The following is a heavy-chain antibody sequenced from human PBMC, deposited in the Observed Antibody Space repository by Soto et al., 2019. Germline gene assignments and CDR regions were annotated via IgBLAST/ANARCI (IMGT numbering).Heavy chain of an antibody. V-gene: IGHV3-66*01. CDR2: IYSGGST. CDR1: GFTVSSNY. Sequence: GGSLRLSCAASGFTVSSNYMSWVRQAPGKGLEWVSVIYSGGSTYYADSVKGRFTISRDNSKNTLYLQMNSLRAEDTAVYSCAREYGSGNSFFDYWGQGTLVTGSS. D-gene: IGHD3-10*01. J-gene: IGHJ4*02. CDR3: AREYGSGNSFFDY.